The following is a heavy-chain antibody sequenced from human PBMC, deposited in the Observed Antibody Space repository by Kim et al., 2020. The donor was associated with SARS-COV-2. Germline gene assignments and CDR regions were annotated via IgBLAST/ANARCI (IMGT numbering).Heavy chain of an antibody. Sequence: LKSRVTISVDTSKNQFSLKLSSVTAADTAVYYCARIVNYDYVWGSYSGPDWGQGTLVTVSS. CDR3: ARIVNYDYVWGSYSGPD. D-gene: IGHD3-16*01. V-gene: IGHV4-39*07. J-gene: IGHJ4*02.